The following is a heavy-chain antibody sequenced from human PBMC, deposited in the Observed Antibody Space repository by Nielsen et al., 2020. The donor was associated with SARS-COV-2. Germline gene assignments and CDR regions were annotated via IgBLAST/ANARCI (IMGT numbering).Heavy chain of an antibody. CDR2: MNPNSGNT. V-gene: IGHV1-8*01. CDR3: ARRADYYDSSAYYY. J-gene: IGHJ4*02. Sequence: SVQVSCKASGYTFTSYDINWVRQATGQGLEWMGWMNPNSGNTGYAQKFKGRVTMTRDTSISTAYMDLSSLTSEDTAVYYCARRADYYDSSAYYYWGQGILVTVSS. CDR1: GYTFTSYD. D-gene: IGHD3-22*01.